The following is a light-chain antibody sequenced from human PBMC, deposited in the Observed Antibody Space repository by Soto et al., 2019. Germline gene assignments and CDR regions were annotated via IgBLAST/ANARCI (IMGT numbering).Light chain of an antibody. CDR1: SSDVGGYDH. Sequence: QSALTQPASVSGSPGQSITISCTGTSSDVGGYDHVSWYQQHPGKAPKLMIYEVSNRPSGVSNRFSGSKSGKTASLTISGLQAEDEADDYCSSYTSGSTYVFGTGAKLTVL. CDR3: SSYTSGSTYV. CDR2: EVS. J-gene: IGLJ1*01. V-gene: IGLV2-14*01.